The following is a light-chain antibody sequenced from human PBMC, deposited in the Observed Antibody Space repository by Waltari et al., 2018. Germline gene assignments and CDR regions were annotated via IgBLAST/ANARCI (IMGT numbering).Light chain of an antibody. CDR1: SSNIASNY. CDR2: RND. V-gene: IGLV1-47*01. Sequence: QSVLTQPPSASGTPGQRVTISCSGSSSNIASNYVYWYQHLPGTTPKLLISRNDQRPSGVPDRFSGSKSGTSASLDISGLRSEDEGDYYCAAWDGGVSGHHVFGTGTKVTVL. J-gene: IGLJ1*01. CDR3: AAWDGGVSGHHV.